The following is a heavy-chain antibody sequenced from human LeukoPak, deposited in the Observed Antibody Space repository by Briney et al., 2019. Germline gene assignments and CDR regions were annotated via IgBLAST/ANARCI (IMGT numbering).Heavy chain of an antibody. Sequence: SVKVSCKASGGTFSKYTISWVRQRPGQGLEWMGGITPLFGTANYAQKFQGRVTITADESTSTAYMELSSLRSEDTAVYYCATNGGYSGYLVAPLDYWGQGTLVTVSS. CDR3: ATNGGYSGYLVAPLDY. CDR2: ITPLFGTA. V-gene: IGHV1-69*13. CDR1: GGTFSKYT. J-gene: IGHJ4*02. D-gene: IGHD5-12*01.